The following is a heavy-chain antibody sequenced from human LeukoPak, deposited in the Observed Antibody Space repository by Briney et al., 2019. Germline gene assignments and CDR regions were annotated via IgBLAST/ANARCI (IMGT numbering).Heavy chain of an antibody. D-gene: IGHD2-15*01. CDR3: ARAIQFGGYFDY. V-gene: IGHV3-53*01. CDR2: IYGGDTT. J-gene: IGHJ4*02. Sequence: HGGSLRLSCAPSIFTVSRDYMRWAGEAPGKGMEWVSVIYGGDTTYYADSVRGRFTISRDTSKNTLYLQMNSLRVDDTAVYYCARAIQFGGYFDYWGQGTLVTVSS. CDR1: IFTVSRDY.